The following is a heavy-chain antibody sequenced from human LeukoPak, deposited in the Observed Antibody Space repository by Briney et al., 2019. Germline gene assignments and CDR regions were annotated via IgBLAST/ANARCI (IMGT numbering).Heavy chain of an antibody. Sequence: SETLSLTCTVSGGSISSYYWSWIRQPPGKGLEWVGYIYYSGSTNYNPSLKRRVTISVDPSKNQSSLKLSSVTAADTAVYYCASSERGFLGPNTYYFDYWGQGTLVTVSS. CDR1: GGSISSYY. D-gene: IGHD3-3*01. V-gene: IGHV4-59*01. J-gene: IGHJ4*02. CDR2: IYYSGST. CDR3: ASSERGFLGPNTYYFDY.